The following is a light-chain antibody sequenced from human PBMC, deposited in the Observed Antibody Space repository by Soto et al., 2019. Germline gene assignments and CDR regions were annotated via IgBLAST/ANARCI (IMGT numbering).Light chain of an antibody. Sequence: EIVLTQSPSTLSLAPWERSTLSCVASQSVSRYLTWYQQKRGQAPRLLIYGASSRATGIPDRFSGSGSGTDFTLTISRLEPEDFAVYYCQQYGSSPMTFGQGTRLEIK. CDR3: QQYGSSPMT. V-gene: IGKV3-20*01. CDR2: GAS. CDR1: QSVSRY. J-gene: IGKJ5*01.